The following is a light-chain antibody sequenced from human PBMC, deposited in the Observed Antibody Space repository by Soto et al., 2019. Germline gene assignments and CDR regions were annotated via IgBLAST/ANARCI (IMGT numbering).Light chain of an antibody. Sequence: DIQMTQSPSSLSASLGDRITITCQASQDISNRLNWYQQKPGTAPKLLIYDASNLQTGVPSRVSGSGSGTAFTFTISSLQPEDTATYYCQQYDNLPSWTFGQGTKVEIK. J-gene: IGKJ1*01. CDR2: DAS. CDR3: QQYDNLPSWT. CDR1: QDISNR. V-gene: IGKV1-33*01.